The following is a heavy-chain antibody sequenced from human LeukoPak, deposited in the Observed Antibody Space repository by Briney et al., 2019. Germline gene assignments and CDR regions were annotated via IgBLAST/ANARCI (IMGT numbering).Heavy chain of an antibody. J-gene: IGHJ4*02. V-gene: IGHV4-59*01. CDR2: VYYSGST. CDR1: GGSISTYY. CDR3: ARAYYYGSGSYYNVYDD. Sequence: SETLSLTCTVSGGSISTYYWSWIRQPPGKGLEWIGYVYYSGSTNYKPSLKSRVTISVDTSKNQFSLKLNSVTAADTGVYYCARAYYYGSGSYYNVYDDWGQGTLVTVSS. D-gene: IGHD3-10*01.